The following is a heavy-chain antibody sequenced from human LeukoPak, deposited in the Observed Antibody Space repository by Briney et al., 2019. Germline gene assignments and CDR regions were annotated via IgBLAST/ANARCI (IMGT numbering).Heavy chain of an antibody. CDR3: ARDEYTTPTDTFYYGMDV. Sequence: PGGSLRLSCAASGFTSRSYAMNWVRQAPGKGLEWVSYITSGGDTISYADSVKGRFTISRDDAQNSLFLQMNSLRAEDTAVYYCARDEYTTPTDTFYYGMDVWGQGTTVTVSS. CDR2: ITSGGDTI. V-gene: IGHV3-48*01. CDR1: GFTSRSYA. D-gene: IGHD6-6*01. J-gene: IGHJ6*02.